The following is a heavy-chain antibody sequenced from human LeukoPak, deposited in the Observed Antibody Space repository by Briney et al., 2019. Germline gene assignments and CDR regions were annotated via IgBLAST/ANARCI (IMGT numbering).Heavy chain of an antibody. CDR2: IGGSGGRT. CDR3: ARGRIAVALYYGMDV. CDR1: GFTFRSHA. J-gene: IGHJ6*02. V-gene: IGHV3-23*01. Sequence: GGSLRLSCAATGFTFRSHAMNWVRQAPGKGLEWVPGIGGSGGRTYYADSVTGRFTISRDNSKNTVYLQMNSLRAADTAVYYCARGRIAVALYYGMDVWGHGTTVTVFS. D-gene: IGHD6-19*01.